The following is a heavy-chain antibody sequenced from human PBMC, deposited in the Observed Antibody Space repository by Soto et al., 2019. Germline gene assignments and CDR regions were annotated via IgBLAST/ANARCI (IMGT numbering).Heavy chain of an antibody. CDR2: ISGSGDGT. CDR1: GFSFRSYA. D-gene: IGHD2-15*01. J-gene: IGHJ4*01. V-gene: IGHV3-23*01. CDR3: PKRGCSGGNCYSVPYFDY. Sequence: VQLLESGGGLVQPGGSLRLSCVASGFSFRSYAMTWVRQAPGKGLEWVSAISGSGDGTYYADSVRGRFTISRDNSKNTLYLQMNSLRAEDTAVYYCPKRGCSGGNCYSVPYFDYWGRGTLVTVSP.